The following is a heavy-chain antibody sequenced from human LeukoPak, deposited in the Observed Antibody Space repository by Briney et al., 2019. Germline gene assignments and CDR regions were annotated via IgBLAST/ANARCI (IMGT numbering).Heavy chain of an antibody. CDR3: ARSYPTSRLVGTFDY. D-gene: IGHD3-9*01. CDR2: ISSSGSTI. V-gene: IGHV3-11*01. J-gene: IGHJ4*02. Sequence: PGGSLRLSCAASGFTFSDYYMSWIRQAPGKGLEWVSYISSSGSTIYYADSVKGRFTISRDNAKNSLYLQMNSLRAEDTAVYYCARSYPTSRLVGTFDYWGQGTLVTVSS. CDR1: GFTFSDYY.